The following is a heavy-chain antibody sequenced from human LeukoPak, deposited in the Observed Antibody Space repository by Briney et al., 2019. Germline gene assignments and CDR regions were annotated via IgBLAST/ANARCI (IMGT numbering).Heavy chain of an antibody. J-gene: IGHJ4*02. V-gene: IGHV4-39*07. D-gene: IGHD4-17*01. CDR3: ARAGSYRLTTTL. CDR1: GGSISSSNYY. Sequence: SETLSLTCTVSGGSISSSNYYWGWIRQPPGKGLEWIGSIHYSGSTDYNPSLKSRVTISVDTSTNQFSLALSSVTAADTAVYYCARAGSYRLTTTLWGQGTLVTVSS. CDR2: IHYSGST.